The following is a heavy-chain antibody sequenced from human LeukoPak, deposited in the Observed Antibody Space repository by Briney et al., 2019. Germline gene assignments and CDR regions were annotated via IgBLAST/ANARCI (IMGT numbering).Heavy chain of an antibody. Sequence: SETLSLTCAVYGGSFSGYYWGWIRQPPGKGLEWIGEINHSGSTNYNPSLKSRVTISVDTSKNQFSLKLSSVTAADTAVYYCAREGGLATMVRGVISYWGQGTLVTVSS. V-gene: IGHV4-34*01. CDR1: GGSFSGYY. J-gene: IGHJ4*02. CDR2: INHSGST. CDR3: AREGGLATMVRGVISY. D-gene: IGHD3-10*01.